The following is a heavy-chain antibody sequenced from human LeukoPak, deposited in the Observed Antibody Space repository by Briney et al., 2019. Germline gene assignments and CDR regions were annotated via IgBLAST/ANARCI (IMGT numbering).Heavy chain of an antibody. CDR1: GGSISSYY. CDR3: ARGDFRGFYYYYYGMDV. CDR2: INHSGST. V-gene: IGHV4-34*01. D-gene: IGHD3-3*01. Sequence: SETLSLTCTVSGGSISSYYWSWIRQPPGKGLEWIGEINHSGSTNYNPSLKSRVTISVDTSKNQFSLKLSSVTAADTAVYYCARGDFRGFYYYYYGMDVWGQGTTVTVSS. J-gene: IGHJ6*02.